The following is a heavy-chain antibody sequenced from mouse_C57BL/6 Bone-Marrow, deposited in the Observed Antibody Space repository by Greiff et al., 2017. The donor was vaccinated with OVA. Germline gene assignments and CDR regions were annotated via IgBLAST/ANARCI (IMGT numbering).Heavy chain of an antibody. D-gene: IGHD2-1*01. V-gene: IGHV10-1*01. CDR1: GFSFNTYA. CDR2: IRSKSNNYAT. Sequence: EVKLQESGGGLVQPKGSLKLSCAASGFSFNTYAMNWVRQAPGKGLEWVARIRSKSNNYATYYADSVKDRFTISRDDSESMLYLQMNNLKTEDTAMYYCVSLYPAMDYWGQGTSVTVSS. CDR3: VSLYPAMDY. J-gene: IGHJ4*01.